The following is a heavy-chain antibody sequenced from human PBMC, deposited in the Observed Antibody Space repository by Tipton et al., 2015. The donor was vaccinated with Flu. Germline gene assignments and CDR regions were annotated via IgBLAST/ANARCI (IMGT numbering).Heavy chain of an antibody. Sequence: QLVQSGVEAKKPGESLKISCKGSGYSFTNYWIAWVRQMPGKGLEWMGIIYPGDSDTRYSPSFQGQVTISADKSISTVYLQWSSLKASDTAMYYCVRPKLWFGGYYFDYWGQGTLVTVSA. CDR1: GYSFTNYW. V-gene: IGHV5-51*03. D-gene: IGHD5-18*01. CDR3: VRPKLWFGGYYFDY. CDR2: IYPGDSDT. J-gene: IGHJ4*02.